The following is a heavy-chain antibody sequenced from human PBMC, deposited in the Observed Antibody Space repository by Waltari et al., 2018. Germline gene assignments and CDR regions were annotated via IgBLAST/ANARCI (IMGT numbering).Heavy chain of an antibody. CDR1: GGSFSDYY. D-gene: IGHD1-7*01. CDR2: INHSGST. V-gene: IGHV4-34*01. CDR3: ARGHWNYEA. J-gene: IGHJ3*01. Sequence: QVQLQQWGAGLLKPSETLSLTCAVYGGSFSDYYWSWIRQPPGKGLEWIGEINHSGSTNYNPSLKSRVTISVDTSRNQFSLKLSSVTAADTAMYYCARGHWNYEAWGQGTVVTVSS.